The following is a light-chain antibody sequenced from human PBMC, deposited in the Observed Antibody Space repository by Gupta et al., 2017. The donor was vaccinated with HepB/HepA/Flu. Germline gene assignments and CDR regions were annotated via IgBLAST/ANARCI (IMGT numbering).Light chain of an antibody. Sequence: SSELTQDPAVSVALGQTVRITCQGDSLRSYYASWYQQKPGQAPVLVIYGKNNRPSGIPDRFSGSSSGNTASLTITGAQAEDEADYYCNSRDSSGNHQVFGTWTKVTVL. CDR3: NSRDSSGNHQV. V-gene: IGLV3-19*01. CDR1: SLRSYY. J-gene: IGLJ1*01. CDR2: GKN.